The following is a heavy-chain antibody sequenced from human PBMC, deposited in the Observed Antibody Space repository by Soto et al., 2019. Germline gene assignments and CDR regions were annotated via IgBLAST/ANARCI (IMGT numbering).Heavy chain of an antibody. CDR2: VEVENDDR. CDR1: GITFSALH. V-gene: IGHV1-69-2*01. D-gene: IGHD1-26*01. Sequence: EVLLQQSGAEAREPGGVVKMSCAVSGITFSALHMHWVKQAPGKGLELVGLVEVENDDRLYAEKYQGILNINTNTSIHTRYMDLTSLTPDDTAIYICAAVRRSLGSASFDYCGQRTTVTVSA. CDR3: AAVRRSLGSASFDY. J-gene: IGHJ4*02.